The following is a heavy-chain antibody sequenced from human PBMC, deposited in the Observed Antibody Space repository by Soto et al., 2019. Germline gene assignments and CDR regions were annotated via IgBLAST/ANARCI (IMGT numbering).Heavy chain of an antibody. J-gene: IGHJ4*02. V-gene: IGHV1-18*01. CDR1: GYALTNYD. D-gene: IGHD6-19*01. CDR3: ARKGALPGTDF. CDR2: ISSYNGNT. Sequence: ASVKISCKSSGYALTNYDLTGVRQAPGQGLEWMGWISSYNGNTNYAQKLQGRVTLTTDTATSTAYMELRSLRSDDTAVYYCARKGALPGTDFWGQGTLVTVSS.